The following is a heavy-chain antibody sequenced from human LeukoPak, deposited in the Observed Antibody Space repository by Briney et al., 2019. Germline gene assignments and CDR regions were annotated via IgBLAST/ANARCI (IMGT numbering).Heavy chain of an antibody. J-gene: IGHJ6*03. CDR1: GYTFTGYY. CDR2: INPNSGGT. D-gene: IGHD3-10*01. CDR3: ARVASFGEFYYYYYYYYMDV. Sequence: ASVKVSCTASGYTFTGYYMHWVRQAPGQGLEWMGWINPNSGGTNYAQKFQGRVTMTRDTSISTAYMELSRLRSDDTAVYYCARVASFGEFYYYYYYYYMDVWGKGTTVTISS. V-gene: IGHV1-2*02.